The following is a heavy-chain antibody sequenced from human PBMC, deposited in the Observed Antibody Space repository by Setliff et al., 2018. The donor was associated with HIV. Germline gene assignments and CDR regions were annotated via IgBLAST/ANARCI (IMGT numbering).Heavy chain of an antibody. CDR2: INQDGSEK. Sequence: PGGSLRLSCAASGFTFSRYWMIWVRQAPGKGLEWVANINQDGSEKNYVDSVKGRFTISRDNAKNSLYLQMDSLRVEDTTVYYCTRKLAPGHGMDVWGQGTTVTVSS. CDR1: GFTFSRYW. D-gene: IGHD3-3*02. V-gene: IGHV3-7*01. J-gene: IGHJ6*02. CDR3: TRKLAPGHGMDV.